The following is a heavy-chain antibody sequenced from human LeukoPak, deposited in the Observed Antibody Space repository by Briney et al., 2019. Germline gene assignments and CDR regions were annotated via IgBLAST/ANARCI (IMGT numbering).Heavy chain of an antibody. V-gene: IGHV3-49*04. D-gene: IGHD5-18*01. J-gene: IGHJ6*02. CDR1: GFTFGDHA. CDR3: TRGPIQRWLYYGMHV. CDR2: IRSQAYGWTT. Sequence: PGGSLRLSCRASGFTFGDHAMSWVRQAPGKGLEGVGCIRSQAYGWTTEYAGSVKGRFIISSDDSKGIAYLQMSSLKTEDTAVYYCTRGPIQRWLYYGMHVWGQGITVIVSS.